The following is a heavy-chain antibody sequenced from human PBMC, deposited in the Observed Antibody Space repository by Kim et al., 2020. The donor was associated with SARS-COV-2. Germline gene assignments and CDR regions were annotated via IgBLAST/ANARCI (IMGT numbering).Heavy chain of an antibody. V-gene: IGHV3-23*01. D-gene: IGHD6-13*01. CDR1: GFTFSNSG. Sequence: GGSLRLSCTASGFTFSNSGMAWVRQAPGKGKEWVSAIGVGGSTFYPDSVRGRFIISRDNSENTLYLHMNHLRAEDTAVYYCAKERVGSSGGSDDDDWGQG. CDR2: IGVGGST. J-gene: IGHJ4*02. CDR3: AKERVGSSGGSDDDD.